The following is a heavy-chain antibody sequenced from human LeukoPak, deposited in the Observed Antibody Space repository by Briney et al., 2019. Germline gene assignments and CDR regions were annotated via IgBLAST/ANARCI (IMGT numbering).Heavy chain of an antibody. V-gene: IGHV1-2*02. CDR2: INPNSAAT. CDR3: VRGGVSTRY. CDR1: GYTFSGYY. Sequence: GASVKVSCKASGYTFSGYYMHRVRQAPGQGLEWMGWINPNSAATNYAQKFQGRVTMTRDTSISTAYMELSSLRSDDTALYYCVRGGVSTRYWGQGTLVTVSS. J-gene: IGHJ4*02. D-gene: IGHD5/OR15-5a*01.